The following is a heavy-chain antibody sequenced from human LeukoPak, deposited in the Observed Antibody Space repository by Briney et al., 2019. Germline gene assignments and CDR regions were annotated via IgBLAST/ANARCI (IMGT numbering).Heavy chain of an antibody. CDR2: ISSSGKYI. CDR3: ARDLDIVVVPASWFYP. J-gene: IGHJ5*02. D-gene: IGHD2-2*03. V-gene: IGHV3-21*01. Sequence: PGGSLRLSCAASGFTFSTYSMNWVRQAPGRGLEWVSSISSSGKYIYYADSVKGRFTISRDDAKNSLSLQMNSLRAEDTAVYYCARDLDIVVVPASWFYPWGQGTLVTVSS. CDR1: GFTFSTYS.